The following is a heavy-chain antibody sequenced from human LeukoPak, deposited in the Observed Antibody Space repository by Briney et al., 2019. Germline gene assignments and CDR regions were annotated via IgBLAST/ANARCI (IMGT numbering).Heavy chain of an antibody. D-gene: IGHD5-12*01. V-gene: IGHV3-11*01. CDR1: GFTFSDYY. CDR2: ISSSGSTI. CDR3: ARGNWNSGYDNTPMYGMDV. J-gene: IGHJ6*02. Sequence: TGGSLRLSCAASGFTFSDYYMSWIRQAPGKGLEWVSYISSSGSTIYYADSVKGRFTISRDNAKNSLYLQMNSLRAEDTAVYYCARGNWNSGYDNTPMYGMDVWGQGTTVTVSS.